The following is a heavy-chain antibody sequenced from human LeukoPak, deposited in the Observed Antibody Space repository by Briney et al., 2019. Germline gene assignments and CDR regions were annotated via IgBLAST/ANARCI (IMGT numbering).Heavy chain of an antibody. D-gene: IGHD3-10*01. CDR3: ARLRGDWAAPDSDY. CDR2: ISAYNGNT. V-gene: IGHV1-18*01. Sequence: GASVKVSCKASGYTFTSYGISWVRQAPGQGLEWMGWISAYNGNTNYAQKLQGRVTMTTDTSTSIAYIELRSLRSDDTAVYYCARLRGDWAAPDSDYWGQGTLVTVSS. J-gene: IGHJ4*02. CDR1: GYTFTSYG.